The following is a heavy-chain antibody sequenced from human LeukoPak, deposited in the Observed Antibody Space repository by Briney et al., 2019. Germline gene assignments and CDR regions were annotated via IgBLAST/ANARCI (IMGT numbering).Heavy chain of an antibody. CDR1: GYTFTSYD. CDR2: INPSGGST. J-gene: IGHJ4*02. V-gene: IGHV1-46*01. Sequence: ASVTVSCKASGYTFTSYDINWVRQATGQGLEWMGIINPSGGSTSYAQKFQGRVTMTRDTSTSTVYMELSSLRSEDTAVYYCARGRSGSYAPLFFDYWGQGTLVTVSS. CDR3: ARGRSGSYAPLFFDY. D-gene: IGHD3-10*01.